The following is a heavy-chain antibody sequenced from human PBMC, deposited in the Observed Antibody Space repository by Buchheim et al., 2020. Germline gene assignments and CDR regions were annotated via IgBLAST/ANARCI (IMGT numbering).Heavy chain of an antibody. D-gene: IGHD2-15*01. CDR2: IRHDGTNK. CDR1: GFHFYNYG. J-gene: IGHJ6*02. V-gene: IGHV3-30*02. CDR3: VLYATVYYNGMDV. Sequence: QVQLLQSGGGVVQPGRSLRLSCAASGFHFYNYGMNWVRQAPGHGLEWVAFIRHDGTNKFYADSVKGRFTISRDDSKNTLYLQMNGLRAEDTAVYYCVLYATVYYNGMDVWGQGTT.